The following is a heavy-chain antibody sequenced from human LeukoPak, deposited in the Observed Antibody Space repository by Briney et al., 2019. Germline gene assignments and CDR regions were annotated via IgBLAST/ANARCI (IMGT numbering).Heavy chain of an antibody. D-gene: IGHD5-18*01. V-gene: IGHV3-23*01. CDR3: AKDLILSGYSYGPIFDY. CDR1: GFTFSSYA. Sequence: PGGSLRLSCAASGFTFSSYAMSWVRQAPGKGLEWVSAISGSGGSTYYADSVKGRFTISRDSSKNTLYLQMNSLRAEDTAVYYCAKDLILSGYSYGPIFDYWGQGTLVTVSS. J-gene: IGHJ4*02. CDR2: ISGSGGST.